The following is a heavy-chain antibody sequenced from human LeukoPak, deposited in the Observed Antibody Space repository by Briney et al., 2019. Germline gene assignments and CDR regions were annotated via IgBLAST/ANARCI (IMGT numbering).Heavy chain of an antibody. V-gene: IGHV4-59*01. CDR2: IYYSGST. Sequence: PSETLSLTCTVSGGSISSYYWSWIRQPPGKGLEWTGYIYYSGSTNYNPSLKSRVTISVDTSKNQFSLKLSSVTAADTAVYYCARESIAVAGIGAFDIWGQGTMVTVSS. CDR3: ARESIAVAGIGAFDI. CDR1: GGSISSYY. D-gene: IGHD6-19*01. J-gene: IGHJ3*02.